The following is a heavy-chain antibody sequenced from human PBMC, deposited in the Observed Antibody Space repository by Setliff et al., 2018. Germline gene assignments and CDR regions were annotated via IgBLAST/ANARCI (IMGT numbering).Heavy chain of an antibody. D-gene: IGHD3-16*01. CDR3: ARLPNYVWGSPVDY. J-gene: IGHJ4*02. CDR2: INYSGNT. CDR1: GGSFSDYS. V-gene: IGHV4-34*01. Sequence: SETLSLTCAVYGGSFSDYSWNWIRQAPGKGLEWVGRINYSGNTNYNPSLKSRATLSIDASKNQFSLTLSSVTAADTAVYYCARLPNYVWGSPVDYWGQGTLVTVSS.